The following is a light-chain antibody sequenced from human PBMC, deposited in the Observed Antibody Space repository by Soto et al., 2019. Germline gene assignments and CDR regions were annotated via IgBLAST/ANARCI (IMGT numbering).Light chain of an antibody. CDR3: QRYDAKNRYWV. Sequence: NFMLSQPLSVSDSPGMTVTISCTRSSGNIGNNYVQWYQQLPGTAPTTLIFDDDQRPSGVPDRFSGFVSVSSNSASLTISGLQSDDEADYYCQRYDAKNRYWVFGGGTKLTVL. V-gene: IGLV6-57*04. J-gene: IGLJ3*02. CDR1: SGNIGNNY. CDR2: DDD.